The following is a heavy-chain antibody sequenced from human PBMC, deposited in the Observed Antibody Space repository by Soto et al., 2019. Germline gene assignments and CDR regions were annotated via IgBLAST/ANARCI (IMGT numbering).Heavy chain of an antibody. V-gene: IGHV4-31*03. Sequence: SGTLSLTCTVSGGSISSGGYYWSWIRQHPGKGLEWIGYIYYSGSTYYNPSLKSRVTISVDTSKNQFSLKLSSVTAADTAVYYCASLRIVVVPAAISWFDPWGQGTLVNVSS. CDR1: GGSISSGGYY. J-gene: IGHJ5*02. CDR2: IYYSGST. CDR3: ASLRIVVVPAAISWFDP. D-gene: IGHD2-2*01.